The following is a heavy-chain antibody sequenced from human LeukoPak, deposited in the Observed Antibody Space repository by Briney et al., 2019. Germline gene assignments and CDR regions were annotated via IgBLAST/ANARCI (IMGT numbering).Heavy chain of an antibody. CDR2: AYSGIAT. CDR3: ARLQGYSLGYQYFYYMDV. V-gene: IGHV3-53*01. CDR1: GFTVGSTH. Sequence: GGSLRLSCAASGFTVGSTHMTWVRQAPGKGLEWVSLAYSGIATHYADSVKGRISISRDHSKNTLYVQMNGLRVEDTAVYYCARLQGYSLGYQYFYYMDVWGTGTTVTVSS. J-gene: IGHJ6*03. D-gene: IGHD5-18*01.